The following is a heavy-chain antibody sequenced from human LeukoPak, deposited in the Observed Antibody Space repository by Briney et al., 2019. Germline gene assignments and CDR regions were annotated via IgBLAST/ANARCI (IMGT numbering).Heavy chain of an antibody. CDR1: GFTFSSYA. CDR3: AGLSY. J-gene: IGHJ4*02. V-gene: IGHV3-30-3*01. CDR2: ISYDGSNK. Sequence: PGGSLRLPCAASGFTFSSYAMHWVRQAPGKGLEWVAVISYDGSNKYYADSVKGRFTISRDNSKNTLYLQMNSLRAEDTAVYYCAGLSYWGQGTLVTVSS.